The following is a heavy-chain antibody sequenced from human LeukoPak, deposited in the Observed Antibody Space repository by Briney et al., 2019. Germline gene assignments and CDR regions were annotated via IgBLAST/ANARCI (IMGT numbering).Heavy chain of an antibody. CDR3: AKGTQEDTYYYDSSGSPTD. D-gene: IGHD3-22*01. Sequence: GGSLRLSCAASGFTFDDYAMHWVRQAPGKGLEWVSSISWNSGSIGYADSVKGRFTISRDNAKNSLYLQMNSLRAEDTALYYCAKGTQEDTYYYDSSGSPTDWGQGTLVTVSS. CDR2: ISWNSGSI. J-gene: IGHJ4*02. V-gene: IGHV3-9*01. CDR1: GFTFDDYA.